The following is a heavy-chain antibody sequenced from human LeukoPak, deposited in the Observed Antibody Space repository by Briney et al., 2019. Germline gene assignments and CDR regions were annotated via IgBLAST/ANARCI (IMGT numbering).Heavy chain of an antibody. V-gene: IGHV4-38-2*02. D-gene: IGHD3-9*01. J-gene: IGHJ4*02. Sequence: SETLSLTCTVSGYSISNGYYWGWIRQPPGKGLEWIGSIYYSGSTNYNPSLKSRVTISVDTSKNQFSLKLRSVTAADTAVYYCARVTGYMIEDYFDYWGQGILVTVSS. CDR3: ARVTGYMIEDYFDY. CDR1: GYSISNGYY. CDR2: IYYSGST.